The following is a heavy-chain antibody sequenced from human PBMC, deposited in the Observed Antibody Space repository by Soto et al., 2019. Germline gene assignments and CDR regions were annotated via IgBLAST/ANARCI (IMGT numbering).Heavy chain of an antibody. J-gene: IGHJ4*02. CDR2: ISANSGNT. CDR3: VRDPQRNDY. CDR1: GYSFTSYG. Sequence: QVQLVQSGPEVKKPGASVKVSCKASGYSFTSYGVSWVRQDPGQGLEWMGWISANSGNTDYAQKFRGRVTMTTETSTSPAYMDLRSLRSDDTAVYYCVRDPQRNDYWGQGTLVTVSS. D-gene: IGHD6-25*01. V-gene: IGHV1-18*04.